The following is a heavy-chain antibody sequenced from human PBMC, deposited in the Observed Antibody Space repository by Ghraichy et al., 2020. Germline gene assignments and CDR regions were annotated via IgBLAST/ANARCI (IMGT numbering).Heavy chain of an antibody. CDR3: TAYLGRATYTFDY. V-gene: IGHV3-15*05. J-gene: IGHJ4*02. CDR2: IKTKIDGATT. Sequence: IKTKIDGATTDYAAPVKGRFTISRDDSKNTLYLQMKSLETEDTAVYYCTAYLGRATYTFDYWGQGTLFTVS. D-gene: IGHD1-26*01.